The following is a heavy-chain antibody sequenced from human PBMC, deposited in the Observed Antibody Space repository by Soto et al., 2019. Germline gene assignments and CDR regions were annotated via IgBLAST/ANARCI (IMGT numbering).Heavy chain of an antibody. CDR3: ARDDSDGSSGYYYVRARAAFDI. CDR2: ISAYNGNT. D-gene: IGHD3-22*01. J-gene: IGHJ3*02. V-gene: IGHV1-18*01. CDR1: GYTFTSYG. Sequence: QVQLVQSGAEVKKPGASVKVSCKASGYTFTSYGISWVRQAPGQGLEWMGWISAYNGNTNYAQKLQGRVTMTTDTPTSTAYVELRSLRSDDTAVYYCARDDSDGSSGYYYVRARAAFDIWGQGTMVTVSS.